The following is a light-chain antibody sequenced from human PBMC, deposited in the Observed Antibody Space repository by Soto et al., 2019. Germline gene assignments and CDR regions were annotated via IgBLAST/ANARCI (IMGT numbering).Light chain of an antibody. CDR1: QDINNY. CDR2: DVS. Sequence: DIQMTQSPSSLSASVGDRVTITCQASQDINNYLNWYQQKPGKAPKLLIYDVSHLETGVPSRFNGTGSGTNFAFTISSLQPEDIATYYCQQYGNLPFTFGPGTQVDIK. CDR3: QQYGNLPFT. J-gene: IGKJ3*01. V-gene: IGKV1-33*01.